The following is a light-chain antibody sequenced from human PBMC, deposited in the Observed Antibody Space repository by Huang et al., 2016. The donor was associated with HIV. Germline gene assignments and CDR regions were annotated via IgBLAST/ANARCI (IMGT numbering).Light chain of an antibody. CDR3: QQYNNWPPYT. CDR2: AAS. CDR1: QSVSSN. Sequence: EIVMTQSPATLSVSPGERATLSCRATQSVSSNLAWYQQKPGRAPRLLIYAASTRATCIPARFSGSGSGTEFTLTISSLQSEDFAVYYCQQYNNWPPYTFGQGTKLEIE. J-gene: IGKJ2*01. V-gene: IGKV3-15*01.